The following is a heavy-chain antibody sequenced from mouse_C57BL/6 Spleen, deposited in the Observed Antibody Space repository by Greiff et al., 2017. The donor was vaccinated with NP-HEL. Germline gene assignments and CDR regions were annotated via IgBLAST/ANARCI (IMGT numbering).Heavy chain of an antibody. D-gene: IGHD1-1*01. V-gene: IGHV1-55*01. CDR3: ARSGSSYDYAMDY. Sequence: VQLQQSGAELVKPGASVKMSCKASGYTFTSYWITWVKQRPGHGLEWIGDIYPGSGSTNYNEKFKSKATLTVDTSSSTAYMQLSSLTSEDSAVYYCARSGSSYDYAMDYWGQGTSVTVSS. CDR1: GYTFTSYW. CDR2: IYPGSGST. J-gene: IGHJ4*01.